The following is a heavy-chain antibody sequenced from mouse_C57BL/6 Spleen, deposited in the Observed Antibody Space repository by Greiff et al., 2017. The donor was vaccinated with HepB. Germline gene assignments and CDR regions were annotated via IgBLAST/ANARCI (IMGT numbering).Heavy chain of an antibody. CDR2: IHPNSGST. D-gene: IGHD1-1*01. J-gene: IGHJ4*01. CDR1: GYTFTSYW. Sequence: VQLQQPGAELVKPGASVKLSCKASGYTFTSYWMHWVKQRPGQGLEWIGMIHPNSGSTNYNEKFKSKATLTVDKSSSTAYMQLSSLTSEDSAVYYCARRGYYGSSDYWGQGTSVTVSS. CDR3: ARRGYYGSSDY. V-gene: IGHV1-64*01.